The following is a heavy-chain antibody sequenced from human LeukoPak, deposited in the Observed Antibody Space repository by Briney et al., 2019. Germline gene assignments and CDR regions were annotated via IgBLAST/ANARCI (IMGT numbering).Heavy chain of an antibody. CDR3: ARLIGWSRFDP. CDR1: GFTVSGNH. J-gene: IGHJ5*02. Sequence: PGGSLRLSCAASGFTVSGNHMSWVRQAPGKGLEWVSVIHSGDSTHYADSVKGRFTISRDNSKNTLHLQMNSLRAEDTAVFYCARLIGWSRFDPWGQGALVTVSP. V-gene: IGHV3-53*01. CDR2: IHSGDST. D-gene: IGHD6-19*01.